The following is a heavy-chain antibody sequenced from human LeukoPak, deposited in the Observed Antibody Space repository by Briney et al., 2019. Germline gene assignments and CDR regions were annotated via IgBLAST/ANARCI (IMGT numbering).Heavy chain of an antibody. D-gene: IGHD2-8*02. CDR2: IYYSGST. J-gene: IGHJ5*02. CDR3: AREGGGVLVNWFDP. CDR1: GGSFSGYY. Sequence: ASETLSLTCAVYGGSFSGYYWSWIRQPPGKGLEWIGSIYYSGSTYYNPSLKSRVTISVDTSKNQFSLKLSSVTAADTAVYYCAREGGGVLVNWFDPWGQGTLVTVSS. V-gene: IGHV4-34*01.